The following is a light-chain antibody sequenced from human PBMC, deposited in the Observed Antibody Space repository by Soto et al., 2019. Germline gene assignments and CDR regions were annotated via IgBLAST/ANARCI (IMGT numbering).Light chain of an antibody. CDR2: EVS. V-gene: IGLV2-8*01. CDR1: SSDVGGYNY. J-gene: IGLJ3*02. Sequence: QSALTQPPSASGSPGQSVTISCTGTSSDVGGYNYVSWYQHHPGKAPKLMIYEVSNRPSGVPDRFFGYKSGNTASLTVSGLQAEDEADYYCQSYDNSLSGSWVFGGGTKLTVL. CDR3: QSYDNSLSGSWV.